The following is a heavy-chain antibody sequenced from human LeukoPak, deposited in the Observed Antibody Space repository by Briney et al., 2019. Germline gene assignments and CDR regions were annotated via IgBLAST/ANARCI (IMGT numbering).Heavy chain of an antibody. CDR3: ARGGVVADNFDY. V-gene: IGHV4-59*11. J-gene: IGHJ4*02. CDR2: IYYSGST. CDR1: GGSISSHY. Sequence: SETLSLTCTVSGGSISSHYWSWIRQPPGKGLEWIGYIYYSGSTNYNPSLKSRVTISVDTSKNQFSLKLSSLTAADTAVYYCARGGVVADNFDYRGPGNPVTVSS. D-gene: IGHD2-15*01.